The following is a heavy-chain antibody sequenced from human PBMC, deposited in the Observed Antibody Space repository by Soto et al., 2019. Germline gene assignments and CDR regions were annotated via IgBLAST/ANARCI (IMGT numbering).Heavy chain of an antibody. CDR1: GYPFTSYG. Sequence: QVQLVQSGTEVKKPGASVKVSCEASGYPFTSYGLHWVRQAPGQSLEWMAWVDAGNGNTKYSENFQGRVTITWDTSASTAYMELSSLRAEDTAVYYCARDGWVTTWYMLYWGQGSLVTVSS. CDR2: VDAGNGNT. CDR3: ARDGWVTTWYMLY. V-gene: IGHV1-3*01. J-gene: IGHJ1*01. D-gene: IGHD2-8*01.